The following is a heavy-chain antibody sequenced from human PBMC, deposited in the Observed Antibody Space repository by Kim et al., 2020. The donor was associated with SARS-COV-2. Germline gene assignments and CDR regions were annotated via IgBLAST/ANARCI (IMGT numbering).Heavy chain of an antibody. Sequence: GGSLRLSCAASGFTFSSYWMSWVRQAPGKGLEWVANIKQDGSEKYYVDSVKGRFTISRDNAKNSLYLQMNSLRAEDTAVYYCARKTWGIFDDSSGYYDYWGQGTLVTVSS. V-gene: IGHV3-7*01. CDR2: IKQDGSEK. CDR3: ARKTWGIFDDSSGYYDY. CDR1: GFTFSSYW. D-gene: IGHD3-22*01. J-gene: IGHJ4*02.